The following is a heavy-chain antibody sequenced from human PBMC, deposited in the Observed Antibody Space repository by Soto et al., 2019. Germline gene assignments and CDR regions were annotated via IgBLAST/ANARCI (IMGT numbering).Heavy chain of an antibody. CDR3: GRREGLAKISYYLDY. D-gene: IGHD3-9*01. Sequence: PSETLSLTCTVSGGSVSSSSYYWGWVRQPPGKGLEWIGSVYYSGSTYYNPSLESRVNISVDKSKTQFSLRFLFLSAADMVFYYCGRREGLAKISYYLDYWGQGALVTVPS. V-gene: IGHV4-39*01. CDR2: VYYSGST. CDR1: GGSVSSSSYY. J-gene: IGHJ4*02.